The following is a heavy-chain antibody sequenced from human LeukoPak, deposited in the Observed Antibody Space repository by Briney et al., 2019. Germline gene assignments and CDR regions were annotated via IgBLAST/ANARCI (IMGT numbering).Heavy chain of an antibody. D-gene: IGHD4-23*01. J-gene: IGHJ4*02. V-gene: IGHV4-4*07. CDR2: IYSSGNT. CDR3: ARGGTVVTKDIFDY. Sequence: SETLSLTCTVSGGSISSYYWSWIRQPAGKGLEWIGRIYSSGNTNYNPSLKSRVTMSVDTSKNQFSLKLSSVTAADTAVYCCARGGTVVTKDIFDYWGQGTLVTVSS. CDR1: GGSISSYY.